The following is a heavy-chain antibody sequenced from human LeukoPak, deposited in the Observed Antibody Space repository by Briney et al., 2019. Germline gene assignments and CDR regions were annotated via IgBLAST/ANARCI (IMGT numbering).Heavy chain of an antibody. J-gene: IGHJ4*02. CDR3: AKAGLSWEPNYFDY. CDR1: GFTFSSYG. D-gene: IGHD1-26*01. Sequence: GGSLRLSCAASGFTFSSYGMHWVRQAPGKGLEWVAVISYDGSNKYYADSVKGRFTISRDNSKNTLYLQMNSLRAEDTAVYYCAKAGLSWEPNYFDYWGQGTLVTVSS. CDR2: ISYDGSNK. V-gene: IGHV3-30*18.